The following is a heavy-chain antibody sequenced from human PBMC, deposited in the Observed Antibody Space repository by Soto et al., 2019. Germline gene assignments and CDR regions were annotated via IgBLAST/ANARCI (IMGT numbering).Heavy chain of an antibody. CDR2: IYYSGST. D-gene: IGHD4-17*01. CDR1: GGSISSYY. V-gene: IGHV4-59*08. J-gene: IGHJ4*02. Sequence: SETLSLTCTVSGGSISSYYWSWIRQPPGKGLEWIGYIYYSGSTNYNPSLKSRVTISVDTSKNQFSLKLSSVTAADTAVYYCASRKNGDYGHFFDYWGQGTLVTVSS. CDR3: ASRKNGDYGHFFDY.